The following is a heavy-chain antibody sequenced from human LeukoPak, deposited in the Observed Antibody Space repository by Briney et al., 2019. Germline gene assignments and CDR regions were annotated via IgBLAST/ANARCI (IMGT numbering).Heavy chain of an antibody. Sequence: GGSLRLSCAASGFTFSSYSMNWVRQAPGKGLEWVSSISSSSSYIYYADSVKGRFTISRDNAKNSLYLQMNSLRAEDTAVYYCARVVLKDDYGDYDYLDYYYGMDVWGQGTTVTVSS. CDR3: ARVVLKDDYGDYDYLDYYYGMDV. V-gene: IGHV3-21*01. D-gene: IGHD4-17*01. CDR2: ISSSSSYI. CDR1: GFTFSSYS. J-gene: IGHJ6*02.